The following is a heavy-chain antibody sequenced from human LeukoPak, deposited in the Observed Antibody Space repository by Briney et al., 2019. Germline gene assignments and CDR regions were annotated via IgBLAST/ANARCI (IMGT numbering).Heavy chain of an antibody. J-gene: IGHJ4*02. Sequence: GGSPKISCKGSGYSFTSYWIGWVRQMSGKGLEWMGMIYPGDSDTRYSPSFQGQVTISADKSITTAYLQWSSLKASDTAMYYCAIFGVPFDYWGQGTLVTVSS. CDR3: AIFGVPFDY. CDR1: GYSFTSYW. CDR2: IYPGDSDT. V-gene: IGHV5-51*01. D-gene: IGHD3-3*01.